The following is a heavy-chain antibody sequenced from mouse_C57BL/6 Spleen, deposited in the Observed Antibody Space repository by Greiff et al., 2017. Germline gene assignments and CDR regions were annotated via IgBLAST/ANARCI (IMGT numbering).Heavy chain of an antibody. CDR1: GYTFTDHT. CDR3: ARRIDGSSYFDY. CDR2: IYPSDGST. D-gene: IGHD1-1*01. V-gene: IGHV1-78*01. Sequence: VQGVESDAELVKPGASVKISCKASGYTFTDHTIHWMKQRPEQGLEWIGYIYPSDGSTKYNEKFKGKATLTADKSSNTAYMQLNSLTSEDSAVYFCARRIDGSSYFDYWGQGTTLTVSS. J-gene: IGHJ2*01.